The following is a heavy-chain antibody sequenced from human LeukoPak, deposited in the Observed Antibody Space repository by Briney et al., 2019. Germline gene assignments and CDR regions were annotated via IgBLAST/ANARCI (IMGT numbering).Heavy chain of an antibody. D-gene: IGHD5-24*01. CDR1: GFTFSNYD. V-gene: IGHV3-23*01. CDR3: AKRVRDGYNSPIDY. J-gene: IGHJ4*02. Sequence: GGSLRLSRAASGFTFSNYDMNWVRQAPGKGLEWVSGVSYNGAETYYVDSVKGRFIISRDTSKNTLYLQMNSLRAEDTAVYYCAKRVRDGYNSPIDYWGQGTLVTVSS. CDR2: VSYNGAET.